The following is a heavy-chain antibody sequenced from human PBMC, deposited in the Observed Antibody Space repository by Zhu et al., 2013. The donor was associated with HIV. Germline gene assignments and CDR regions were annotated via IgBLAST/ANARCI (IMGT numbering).Heavy chain of an antibody. CDR2: IYPDDSDT. J-gene: IGHJ6*02. D-gene: IGHD1-26*01. Sequence: EVQLVRSGAEVKKPGESLKISCQTSGYNFTNYWIGWVRQMPGKGLEWMGIIYPDDSDTRYCPSFRGQVTMSVDKSMSSAFLQWGSLKASDTAIYYCVRFGIVGASRVVTFHGMDVWGRGTTSHRLL. V-gene: IGHV5-51*01. CDR3: VRFGIVGASRVVTFHGMDV. CDR1: GYNFTNYW.